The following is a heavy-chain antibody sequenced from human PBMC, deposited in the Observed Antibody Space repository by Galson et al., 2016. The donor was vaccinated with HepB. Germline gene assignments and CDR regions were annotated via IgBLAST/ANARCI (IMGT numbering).Heavy chain of an antibody. CDR1: GFTFSYYA. Sequence: SLRLSCADSGFTFSYYAMSWVRQAPGKGLEWVSTISGGGDNTKYADPVKGRFTISRDNSKNTLYLQMNSLRGEDTAAYYCAKDAGYGFDYWGQGTLVTVSS. J-gene: IGHJ4*02. V-gene: IGHV3-23*01. CDR2: ISGGGDNT. CDR3: AKDAGYGFDY. D-gene: IGHD5-18*01.